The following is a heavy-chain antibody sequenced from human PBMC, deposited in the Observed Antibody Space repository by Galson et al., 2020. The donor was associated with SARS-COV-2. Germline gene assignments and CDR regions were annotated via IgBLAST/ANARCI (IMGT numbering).Heavy chain of an antibody. D-gene: IGHD1-26*01. CDR2: ISYDGSNK. J-gene: IGHJ4*02. CDR3: AKDIGEWELLRVFDY. Sequence: GGSLRLSCAASGFTFSSYGMHWVRQAPGKGLEWVAVISYDGSNKYYADSVKGRFTISRDNSKNTLYLQMNSLRAEDTAVYYCAKDIGEWELLRVFDYWGQGTLVTVSS. CDR1: GFTFSSYG. V-gene: IGHV3-30*18.